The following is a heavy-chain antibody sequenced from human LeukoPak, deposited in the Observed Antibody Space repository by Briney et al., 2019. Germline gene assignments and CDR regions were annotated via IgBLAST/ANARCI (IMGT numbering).Heavy chain of an antibody. D-gene: IGHD1-26*01. V-gene: IGHV4-4*07. CDR2: IYTTGIT. CDR1: GGSMRSYY. J-gene: IGHJ3*02. CDR3: ARRSGTYHAFDI. Sequence: SETLSLTCTVSGGSMRSYYWSWIRQPAGKALEWIGHIYTTGITNYNPSLRSRVTMSVDTSKNQFSLKLSSVTAADTAVYYCARRSGTYHAFDIWGQGTMVTVSS.